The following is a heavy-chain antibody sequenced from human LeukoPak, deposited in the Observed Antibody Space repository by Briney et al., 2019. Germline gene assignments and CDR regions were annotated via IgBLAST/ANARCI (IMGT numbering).Heavy chain of an antibody. CDR3: ARIMGSG. CDR2: IYYSGST. J-gene: IGHJ4*02. V-gene: IGHV4-39*01. D-gene: IGHD6-19*01. CDR1: GGSISSSSYY. Sequence: SETLSLTCTVSGGSISSSSYYWGWRRQPPGKGLEWIGSIYYSGSTYYNPSLKSRVTISVDTSKNQFSLKLSSVTAADTAVYYCARIMGSGWGQGTLVTVSS.